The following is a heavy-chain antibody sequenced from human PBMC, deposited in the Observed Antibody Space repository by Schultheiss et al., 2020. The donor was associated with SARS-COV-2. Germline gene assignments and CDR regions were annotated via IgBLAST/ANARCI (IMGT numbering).Heavy chain of an antibody. CDR1: GFTFDDYG. J-gene: IGHJ4*02. CDR3: AREHKVLRFLEWLDY. Sequence: GGSLRLSFAASGFTFDDYGMSWVRQAPGKGLEWVSAISGSGGSTYYADSVKGRFTISRDNSKNTLYLQMNSLRAEDTAVYYCAREHKVLRFLEWLDYWGQGTLVTVSS. V-gene: IGHV3-23*01. D-gene: IGHD3-3*01. CDR2: ISGSGGST.